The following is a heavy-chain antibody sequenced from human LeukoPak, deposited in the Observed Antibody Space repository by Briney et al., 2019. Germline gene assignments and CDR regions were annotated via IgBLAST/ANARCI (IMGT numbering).Heavy chain of an antibody. Sequence: PSETLSLTCAVYGGSFSVYFCTWIRQPPGKGLEYIGEINHSGSTNYNPSLKSRVTISVDTSKNQFSLKLSSVTAADTAVYYCARGQATMVRGVSRPYYFDYWGQGTLVTVSS. CDR2: INHSGST. V-gene: IGHV4-34*01. J-gene: IGHJ4*02. CDR3: ARGQATMVRGVSRPYYFDY. CDR1: GGSFSVYF. D-gene: IGHD3-10*01.